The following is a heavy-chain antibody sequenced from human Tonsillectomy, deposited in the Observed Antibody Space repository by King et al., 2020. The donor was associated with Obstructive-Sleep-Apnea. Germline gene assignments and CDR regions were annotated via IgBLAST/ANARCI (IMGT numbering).Heavy chain of an antibody. CDR3: GRVNPTMLRALTPFDF. J-gene: IGHJ4*02. V-gene: IGHV1-2*02. CDR2: INPNTDVT. D-gene: IGHD3-10*02. CDR1: GYTFIDYY. Sequence: QLVQSGAEVKKPGASVTVSCKASGYTFIDYYIHWVRQAPGQGLEWMGWINPNTDVTNYAQNFQGRVTMTRDKSSPTASMELNRMRSADTAVYYCGRVNPTMLRALTPFDFWGQGTLGTVSS.